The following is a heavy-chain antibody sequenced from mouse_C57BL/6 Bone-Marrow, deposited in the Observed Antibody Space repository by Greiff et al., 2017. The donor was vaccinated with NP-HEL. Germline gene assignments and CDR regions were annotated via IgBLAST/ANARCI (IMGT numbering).Heavy chain of an antibody. CDR2: IRNKANGYTT. CDR1: GFTFTDYY. D-gene: IGHD1-2*01. Sequence: EVHLVESGGGLVQPGGSLSLSCAASGFTFTDYYMSWVRQPPGKALEWLGFIRNKANGYTTEYSASVKGRFTISRDNSQSILYLQMYALRAEDSATYYCATTACFYAMDFWGQGTSVTVSS. V-gene: IGHV7-3*01. J-gene: IGHJ4*01. CDR3: ATTACFYAMDF.